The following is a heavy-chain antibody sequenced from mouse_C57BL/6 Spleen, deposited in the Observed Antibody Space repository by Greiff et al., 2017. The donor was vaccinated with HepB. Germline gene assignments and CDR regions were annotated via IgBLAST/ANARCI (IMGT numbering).Heavy chain of an antibody. CDR2: IDPSDSET. V-gene: IGHV1-52*01. D-gene: IGHD2-3*01. CDR3: ACYDGYYGFAY. CDR1: GYTFTSYW. Sequence: QVQLQQPGAELVRPGSSVKLSCKASGYTFTSYWMHWVKQRPIQGLEWIGNIDPSDSETHYNQKFKDKATLTVDKSSSTAYMQLSSLTSEDSAVFYCACYDGYYGFAYWGQGTLVTVSA. J-gene: IGHJ3*01.